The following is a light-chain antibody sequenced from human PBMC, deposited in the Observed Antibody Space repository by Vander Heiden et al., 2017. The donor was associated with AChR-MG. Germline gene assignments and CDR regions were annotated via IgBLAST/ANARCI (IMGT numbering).Light chain of an antibody. CDR1: QSVTSSF. Sequence: EIVLTQSPGTLSLSPGERATLSCWASQSVTSSFLAWYQQEPGQGPRLLSHGASSRATGFPDSFSGSESGTDLTLTKSRLVPEGFAVSCCEQCGSSPRTFGQGTKVEIK. CDR2: GAS. J-gene: IGKJ1*01. V-gene: IGKV3-20*01. CDR3: EQCGSSPRT.